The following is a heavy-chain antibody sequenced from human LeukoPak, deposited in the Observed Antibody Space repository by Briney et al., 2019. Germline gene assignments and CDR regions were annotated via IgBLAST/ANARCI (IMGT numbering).Heavy chain of an antibody. D-gene: IGHD6-19*01. CDR2: IWYDGSNK. Sequence: GGSLRLSCAPSGLTFRSFGMHWVRQAPGKGLEWVADIWYDGSNKYYADSVKGRYTISRDNSKNTLYLQINSLRAEETAVYYGGRGASIAGAGTGGYYFTYWGQGTLVTVSS. CDR1: GLTFRSFG. CDR3: GRGASIAGAGTGGYYFTY. J-gene: IGHJ4*02. V-gene: IGHV3-33*01.